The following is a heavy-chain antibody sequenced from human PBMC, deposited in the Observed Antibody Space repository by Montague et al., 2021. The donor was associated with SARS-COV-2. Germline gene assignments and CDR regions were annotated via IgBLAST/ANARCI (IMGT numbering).Heavy chain of an antibody. CDR1: GDSDSSNVAT. Sequence: CAISGDSDSSNVATRNWKRQTPSRGFDRLGRTYYRSKRYNDYAESVKSRITIDPDTSKHQFSLHLNSVTPEDTAVYYCARIPVGSKYYFDFWGQGTLVTVSS. CDR3: ARIPVGSKYYFDF. CDR2: TYYRSKRYN. D-gene: IGHD2-2*01. J-gene: IGHJ4*02. V-gene: IGHV6-1*01.